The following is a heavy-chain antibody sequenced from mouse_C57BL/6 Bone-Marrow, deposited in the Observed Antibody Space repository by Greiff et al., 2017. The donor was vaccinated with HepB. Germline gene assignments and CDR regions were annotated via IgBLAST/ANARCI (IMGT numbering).Heavy chain of an antibody. Sequence: QVQLQQPGAELVKPGASVKLSCKASGYTFTSYWMHWVKQRPGRGLEWIGRIDPNSGGTKYNEKFKSKATLTVDKPSSTAYMQLSSLTSEDTAVYYCTTLFFSSPYYFDYWGQGTTLTVSS. CDR1: GYTFTSYW. J-gene: IGHJ2*01. CDR2: IDPNSGGT. V-gene: IGHV1-62-3*01. D-gene: IGHD1-3*01. CDR3: TTLFFSSPYYFDY.